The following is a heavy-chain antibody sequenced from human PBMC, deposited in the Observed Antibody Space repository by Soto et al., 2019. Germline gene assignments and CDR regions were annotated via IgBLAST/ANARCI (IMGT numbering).Heavy chain of an antibody. CDR3: ARDWRDCSGGSCYPGAFDL. J-gene: IGHJ3*01. CDR1: GFTFGDYT. V-gene: IGHV3-64*01. CDR2: ISSNGGST. Sequence: GGSLRLSCTASGFTFGDYTMHWVRQAPGKGLEYVSAISSNGGSTYYANSVKGRFTISRDNSKNTLYLQMGSLRAEDMAVYYCARDWRDCSGGSCYPGAFDLRAQRTMVTVS. D-gene: IGHD2-15*01.